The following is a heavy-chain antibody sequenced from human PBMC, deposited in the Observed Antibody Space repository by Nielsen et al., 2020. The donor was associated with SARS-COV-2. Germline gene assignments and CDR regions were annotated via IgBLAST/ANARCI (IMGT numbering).Heavy chain of an antibody. J-gene: IGHJ6*02. CDR3: ARDRSGSYYVSSGMDV. Sequence: SETLSHTCTVSGGSVSSGSYYWSWIRQPPGKGLEWIGYIYYSGSTNYNPSLKSRVTISVDTSKNQFSLKLSSVTAADTAVYYCARDRSGSYYVSSGMDVWGQGTTVTVSS. D-gene: IGHD1-26*01. CDR1: GGSVSSGSYY. V-gene: IGHV4-61*01. CDR2: IYYSGST.